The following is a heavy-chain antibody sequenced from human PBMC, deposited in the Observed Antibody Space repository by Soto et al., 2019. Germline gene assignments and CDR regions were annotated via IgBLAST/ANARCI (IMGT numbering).Heavy chain of an antibody. CDR1: GGSVSSGSYY. CDR3: ARNLGLGLLRWNWFDP. CDR2: IYYSGST. D-gene: IGHD2-15*01. V-gene: IGHV4-61*01. Sequence: QVQLQESGPGLVKPSETLSLTCTVSGGSVSSGSYYWSWIRQPPGKGLEWIGYIYYSGSTNYNPSLKSRLSISVDTSKSQFSLKLSSVTAADTAVYYCARNLGLGLLRWNWFDPWGQGTLVTVSS. J-gene: IGHJ5*02.